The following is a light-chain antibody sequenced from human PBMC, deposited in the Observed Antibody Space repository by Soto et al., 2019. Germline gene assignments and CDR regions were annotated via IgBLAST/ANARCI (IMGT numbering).Light chain of an antibody. CDR2: AAS. Sequence: IQLTQSPSSLSASVGDRVTITCRASQGISSYLAWYQQKPGKAPKLLIYAASTLQSGVPSRFSGSGSGTDFTLTISSLQPEDFATYYCQQYNSYSTFGQGTKVEIK. CDR3: QQYNSYST. V-gene: IGKV1-9*01. J-gene: IGKJ1*01. CDR1: QGISSY.